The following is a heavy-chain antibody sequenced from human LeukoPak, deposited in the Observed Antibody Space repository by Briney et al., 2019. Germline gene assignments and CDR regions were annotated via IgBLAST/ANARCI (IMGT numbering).Heavy chain of an antibody. D-gene: IGHD2-2*01. CDR2: IYSDGTT. V-gene: IGHV3-53*01. Sequence: GGSLRLSCASSDFTVSSNYMSWVRQAPGKGLEWVSMIYSDGTTYYADSVKGRFTISRDSSKNTLYLQMNSLRAEDTAVYYCARDHIVVERRGLGRSNYYYYGMDVWGQGTTVTVSS. CDR3: ARDHIVVERRGLGRSNYYYYGMDV. CDR1: DFTVSSNY. J-gene: IGHJ6*02.